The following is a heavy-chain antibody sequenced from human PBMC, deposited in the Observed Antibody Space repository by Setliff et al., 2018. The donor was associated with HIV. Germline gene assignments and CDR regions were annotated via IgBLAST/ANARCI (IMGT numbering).Heavy chain of an antibody. V-gene: IGHV4-34*01. Sequence: SETLSLTCAVYGGSFSDYYWSWIRQPPGKGLEWIGEINHSGSTNYNPSLKSRVTISVDTSKNQFSLKLSSVTAADTAVYYCARRSSSGWAFDIWGQGTMVTVSS. D-gene: IGHD6-19*01. J-gene: IGHJ3*02. CDR1: GGSFSDYY. CDR2: INHSGST. CDR3: ARRSSSGWAFDI.